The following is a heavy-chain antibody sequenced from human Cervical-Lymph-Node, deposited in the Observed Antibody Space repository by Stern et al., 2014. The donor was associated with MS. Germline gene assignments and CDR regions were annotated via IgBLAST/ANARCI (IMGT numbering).Heavy chain of an antibody. V-gene: IGHV4-61*02. CDR1: GGSISSGSHY. J-gene: IGHJ5*01. CDR3: AREWIYEVSWFDS. D-gene: IGHD5/OR15-5a*01. Sequence: DQLVESGPGLVKPSQTLSLTCTVSGGSISSGSHYWSWIRQPAGKGLEWVGRIYSTGRADYNPSFKGRVPMSVDTSKDQFPLELRSVTAADTAMYYCAREWIYEVSWFDSWGQGSLVIVSS. CDR2: IYSTGRA.